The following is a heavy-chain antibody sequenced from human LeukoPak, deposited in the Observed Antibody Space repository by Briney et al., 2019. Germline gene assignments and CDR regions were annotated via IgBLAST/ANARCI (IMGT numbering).Heavy chain of an antibody. D-gene: IGHD5-18*01. V-gene: IGHV3-23*01. CDR2: ISGSGGST. CDR1: GFTFSSYA. CDR3: AKDTERGYSYGYPDY. Sequence: RGSLRLSCAASGFTFSSYAMSWVRQAPGKGLEWVSAISGSGGSTYYADSVKGRFTISRDNSKNTLYLQMNSLRAEDTAVYYCAKDTERGYSYGYPDYWGQGTLVTVSS. J-gene: IGHJ4*02.